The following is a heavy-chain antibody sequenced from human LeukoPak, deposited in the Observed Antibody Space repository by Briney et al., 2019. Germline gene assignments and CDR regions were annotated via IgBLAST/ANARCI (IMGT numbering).Heavy chain of an antibody. D-gene: IGHD4/OR15-4a*01. J-gene: IGHJ4*02. CDR2: IRFDGSHK. CDR3: ARRAGAYSHPYDY. V-gene: IGHV3-33*07. CDR1: GFTFNNYG. Sequence: GGSLRLSCAASGFTFNNYGMFWFRQAPGKGLDWVSFIRFDGSHKYYADSVKGRFTISRDNSKNTLYLQMNSLRAEDTAVYYCARRAGAYSHPYDYWGQGTLVTVSS.